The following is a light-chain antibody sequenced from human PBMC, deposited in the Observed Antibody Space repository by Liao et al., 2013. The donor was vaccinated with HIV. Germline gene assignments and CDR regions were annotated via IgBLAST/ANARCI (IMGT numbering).Light chain of an antibody. CDR2: QDT. CDR3: QAWDSSTAEDV. CDR1: NIGSYS. V-gene: IGLV3-21*01. Sequence: SYVLTQPPSVSVAPGKTARITCGGSNIGSYSVHWYQVKPGQSPVLVIYQDTKRPSGIPERFSGSNSGNTATLTISGTQAMDEADYYCQAWDSSTAEDVFGTGTKVTVL. J-gene: IGLJ1*01.